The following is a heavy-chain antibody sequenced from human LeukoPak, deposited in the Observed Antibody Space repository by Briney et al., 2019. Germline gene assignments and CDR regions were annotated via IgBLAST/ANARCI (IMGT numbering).Heavy chain of an antibody. Sequence: ASVKVSCKTSGYTFTSYYMHWMRQAPGQGFEWVGMINPNGGGTSSAQKFQGRVTLTRDTSTSTVYMDLSSLRSEDTAVYYCARGITMVRGVDFDYWGQGTLVTVSS. CDR2: INPNGGGT. V-gene: IGHV1-46*01. CDR3: ARGITMVRGVDFDY. J-gene: IGHJ4*02. D-gene: IGHD3-10*01. CDR1: GYTFTSYY.